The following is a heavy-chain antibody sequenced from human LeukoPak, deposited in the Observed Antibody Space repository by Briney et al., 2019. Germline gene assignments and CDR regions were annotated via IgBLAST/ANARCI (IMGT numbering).Heavy chain of an antibody. J-gene: IGHJ3*02. CDR2: IYTSGST. CDR1: GGSISSGSYY. V-gene: IGHV4-61*02. Sequence: SETLSVTCTVSGGSISSGSYYWSWIRQPAGKGLEWIGRIYTSGSTNYNPSLKSRVTISVDTSKNQFSLKLSSVTAADTAVYYCARVRGVYIAAAGVDAFDIWGQGTMVTVSS. CDR3: ARVRGVYIAAAGVDAFDI. D-gene: IGHD6-13*01.